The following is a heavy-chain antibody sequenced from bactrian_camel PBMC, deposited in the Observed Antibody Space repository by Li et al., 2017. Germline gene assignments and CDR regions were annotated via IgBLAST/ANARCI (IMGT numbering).Heavy chain of an antibody. Sequence: QLVESGGGSVQAGGSLRLSCVASGLHYPGYCAGWFRQAPGKEREGVAAIYSRAGSTRYADSVKSRFTISKDNAKNTLYLQMNSLKPEDTAVYYCAADISLSVSFGYWGQGTQVTVS. CDR3: AADISLSVSFGY. CDR2: IYSRAGST. CDR1: GLHYPGYC. V-gene: IGHV3S28*01. J-gene: IGHJ6*01.